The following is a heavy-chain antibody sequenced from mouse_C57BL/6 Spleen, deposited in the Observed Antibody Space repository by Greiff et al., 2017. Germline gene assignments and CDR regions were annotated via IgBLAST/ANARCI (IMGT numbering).Heavy chain of an antibody. CDR3: ARMRDYDGDYFDY. CDR2: INPSNGGT. V-gene: IGHV1-53*01. D-gene: IGHD2-4*01. J-gene: IGHJ2*01. CDR1: GYTFTSYW. Sequence: VKLQQPGTELVKPGASVKLSCKASGYTFTSYWMHWVKQRPGQGLEWIGNINPSNGGTNYNEKFKSKATLTVDKSSSTAYMQLSSLTSEDSAVYYCARMRDYDGDYFDYWGQGTTLTVSS.